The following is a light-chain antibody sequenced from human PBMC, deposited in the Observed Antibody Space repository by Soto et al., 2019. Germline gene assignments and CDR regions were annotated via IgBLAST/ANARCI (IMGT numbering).Light chain of an antibody. Sequence: EIVLTQSPATLSLSPGYRSILSCRASQSISSALAWYQQKPGQAPRLLIYDASDRATGIPARFSGSRSGTDFTLTISSLEPEDFAVYYCQQRSDWLTFGQGTKVDIK. CDR1: QSISSA. V-gene: IGKV3-11*01. CDR3: QQRSDWLT. J-gene: IGKJ1*01. CDR2: DAS.